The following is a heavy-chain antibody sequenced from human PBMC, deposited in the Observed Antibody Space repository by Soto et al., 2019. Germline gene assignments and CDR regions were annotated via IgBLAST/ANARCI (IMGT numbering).Heavy chain of an antibody. J-gene: IGHJ6*02. CDR1: GYTFTSYG. CDR3: ARGGDVNYYHGMDV. CDR2: ISAYNGKT. D-gene: IGHD5-12*01. V-gene: IGHV1-18*01. Sequence: QVQLVQSGGEVKKPGASVKLSCTASGYTFTSYGISWVRQAPGQGLEWMGWISAYNGKTNYAQNVQGRGTMTTETSTRTAYMDLRSLRSDDTAVYYCARGGDVNYYHGMDVWGQGTTVTVSS.